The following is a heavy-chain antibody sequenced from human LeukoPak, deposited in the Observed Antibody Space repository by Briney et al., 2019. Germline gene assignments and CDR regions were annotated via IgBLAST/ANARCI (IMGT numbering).Heavy chain of an antibody. V-gene: IGHV1-46*01. J-gene: IGHJ4*02. Sequence: ASVKVSCKTSGYTFTSYYIHWVRQAPGQGLEWMGLIDPSGGSTSYAQNFQGRVTMTRDTSISTAYMELSRLRSDDTAVYYCARAPYYDILTHFDYWGQGTLVTVSS. D-gene: IGHD3-9*01. CDR2: IDPSGGST. CDR1: GYTFTSYY. CDR3: ARAPYYDILTHFDY.